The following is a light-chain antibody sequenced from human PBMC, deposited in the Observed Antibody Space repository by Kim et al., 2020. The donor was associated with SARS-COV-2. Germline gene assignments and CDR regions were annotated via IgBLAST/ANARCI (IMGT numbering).Light chain of an antibody. CDR2: AAS. V-gene: IGKV1-27*01. CDR3: QKYNGAPWA. Sequence: ESVGDRVTITCRASQGISNELAWYQQKPGKVPKLLIYAASALRSGVPFRFSGSGSGTDFTLTISSLQPEDAASYYCQKYNGAPWAFGQGTKVEVK. J-gene: IGKJ1*01. CDR1: QGISNE.